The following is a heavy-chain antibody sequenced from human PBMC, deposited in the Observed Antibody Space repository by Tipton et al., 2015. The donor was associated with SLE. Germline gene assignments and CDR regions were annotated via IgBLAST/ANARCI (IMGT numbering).Heavy chain of an antibody. V-gene: IGHV4-59*08. CDR2: ISDGGGT. Sequence: TLSLTCSVSGGSIRTYYWSWIRQTPGKGLEWIGYISDGGGTNYNPSLKSRVTTSVDPAKNQFSLKLTSVTAADTAVYYCARGMVTWRGAILGVDVWGQGTTVNVSS. CDR1: GGSIRTYY. D-gene: IGHD2-21*02. J-gene: IGHJ6*02. CDR3: ARGMVTWRGAILGVDV.